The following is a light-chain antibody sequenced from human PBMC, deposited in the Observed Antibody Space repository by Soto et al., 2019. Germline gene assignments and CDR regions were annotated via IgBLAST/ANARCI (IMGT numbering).Light chain of an antibody. Sequence: EIVMTQSPATLSVSPGESVTLSCRASQSISNKLAWFQQTPGQAPRLLIHDASTRATGTPARFSGSGSGTDFTLFISSLQSEDIAVYYCQQRSNWPPTFGQGTRLEI. V-gene: IGKV3-15*01. J-gene: IGKJ5*01. CDR2: DAS. CDR3: QQRSNWPPT. CDR1: QSISNK.